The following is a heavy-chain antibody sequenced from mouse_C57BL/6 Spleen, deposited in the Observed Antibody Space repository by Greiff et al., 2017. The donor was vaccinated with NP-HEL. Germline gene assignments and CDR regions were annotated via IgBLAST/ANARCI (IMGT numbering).Heavy chain of an antibody. V-gene: IGHV1-81*01. J-gene: IGHJ1*03. D-gene: IGHD1-1*01. CDR1: GYTFTSYG. Sequence: VQLQQSGAELARPGASVKLSCKASGYTFTSYGISWVKQRTGQGLEWIGEIYPRSGNTYYNEKFKGKAKLTADKFSSTAYMELRSLTSEDSAVYFCASPHYYGSSYDWYFDVWGTGTTVTVSS. CDR2: IYPRSGNT. CDR3: ASPHYYGSSYDWYFDV.